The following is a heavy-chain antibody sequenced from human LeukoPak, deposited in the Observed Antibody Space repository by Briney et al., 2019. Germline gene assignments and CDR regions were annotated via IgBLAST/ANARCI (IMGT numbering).Heavy chain of an antibody. D-gene: IGHD2-2*01. CDR3: AKDSWKTVPAASDY. CDR2: IRYDGSNK. CDR1: GFTFSSYG. V-gene: IGHV3-30*02. J-gene: IGHJ4*02. Sequence: GGSLRLSCAASGFTFSSYGMHWVRQAPGKGLEWVAFIRYDGSNKYYADSVKGRFTISRDNSKNTVYLQMNSLRAEDTAIYYCAKDSWKTVPAASDYWGQGTLVTVSS.